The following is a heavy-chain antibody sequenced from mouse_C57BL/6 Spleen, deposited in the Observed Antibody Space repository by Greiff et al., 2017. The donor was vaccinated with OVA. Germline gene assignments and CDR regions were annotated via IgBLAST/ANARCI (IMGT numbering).Heavy chain of an antibody. CDR3: ARGGYYGNSGAMDY. J-gene: IGHJ4*01. V-gene: IGHV3-6*01. CDR2: ISYDGSN. CDR1: GYSITSGYY. Sequence: ESGPGLVKPSQSLSLTCSVTGYSITSGYYWNWIRQFPGNKLEWMGYISYDGSNNYNPSLKNRISITRDTSKNQFFLKLNSVTTEDTATYYCARGGYYGNSGAMDYWGQGTSVTVSS. D-gene: IGHD2-1*01.